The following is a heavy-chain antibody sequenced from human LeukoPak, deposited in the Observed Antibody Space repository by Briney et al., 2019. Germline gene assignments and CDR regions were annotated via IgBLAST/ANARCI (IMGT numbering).Heavy chain of an antibody. CDR1: GFTFSSYW. CDR3: ARGMDYDFWSGYYNAY. Sequence: GGSLRLSCAASGFTFSSYWMSWVRQAPGKGLEGVANIKQDGSEKYYVDSVKGRFTISRDNAKNSLYLQMNSLRAEDAAVYYCARGMDYDFWSGYYNAYWGQGTLVTVSS. CDR2: IKQDGSEK. J-gene: IGHJ4*02. V-gene: IGHV3-7*04. D-gene: IGHD3-3*01.